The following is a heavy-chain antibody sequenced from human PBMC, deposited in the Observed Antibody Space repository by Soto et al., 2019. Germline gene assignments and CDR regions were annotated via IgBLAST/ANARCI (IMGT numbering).Heavy chain of an antibody. CDR3: AKDTRGVGGYGMDV. J-gene: IGHJ6*02. D-gene: IGHD3-10*01. CDR1: GFTFDDYA. CDR2: ISWNSGSI. V-gene: IGHV3-9*01. Sequence: EVQLVESGGGLVQPGRSLRLSCAASGFTFDDYAMHWVRQASGKGLEWVSGISWNSGSIGYADSVKGRFTISRDNAKNSLYLQMNSLRAEDTALYYCAKDTRGVGGYGMDVWGQGTTVTVSS.